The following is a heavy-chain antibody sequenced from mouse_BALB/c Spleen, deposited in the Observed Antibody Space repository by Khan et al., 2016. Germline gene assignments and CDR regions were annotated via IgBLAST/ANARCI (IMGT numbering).Heavy chain of an antibody. D-gene: IGHD1-1*01. CDR1: GFTFNTYA. CDR2: IRSKSNTYAT. V-gene: IGHV10-1*02. J-gene: IGHJ1*01. CDR3: GRQYYGSNWYFDV. Sequence: EVQLQESGGGLVQPTGSLKLSCAASGFTFNTYAMNWVRQAPRKGLEWVARIRSKSNTYATYYADSVKDRFTISRDDSQSMLYLQMNNLKTEDTAMYYCGRQYYGSNWYFDVWGAGTTVTVSS.